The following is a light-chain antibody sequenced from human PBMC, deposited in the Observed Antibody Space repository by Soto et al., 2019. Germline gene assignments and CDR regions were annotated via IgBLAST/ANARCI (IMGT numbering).Light chain of an antibody. Sequence: DIHMTQSPSTLSASVGDRVTITCRASQSISIWLAWYQQKPGKAPNLLIYKTSSLETGVPSRFSGSGSGTEFTLTISSLQADDFATYYCQQWNDYSWTFGQGTKVEVK. V-gene: IGKV1-5*03. CDR2: KTS. CDR1: QSISIW. J-gene: IGKJ1*01. CDR3: QQWNDYSWT.